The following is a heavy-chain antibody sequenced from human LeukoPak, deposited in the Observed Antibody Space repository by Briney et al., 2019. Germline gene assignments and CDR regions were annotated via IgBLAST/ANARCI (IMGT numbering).Heavy chain of an antibody. CDR3: AKAYYDSSGYYYFDY. CDR1: GFTFSSYS. Sequence: GGSLRLSCAASGFTFSSYSMNWVRQAPGKGLEWVSAISGSGGSTYYADSVKDRFTISRDNSKNTLYLQMNSLRAEDTAVYYCAKAYYDSSGYYYFDYWGQGTLVTVSS. D-gene: IGHD3-22*01. V-gene: IGHV3-23*01. J-gene: IGHJ4*02. CDR2: ISGSGGST.